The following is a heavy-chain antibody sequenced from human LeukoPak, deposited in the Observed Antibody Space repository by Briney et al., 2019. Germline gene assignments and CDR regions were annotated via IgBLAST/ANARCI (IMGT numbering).Heavy chain of an antibody. CDR1: GGSFSAYY. J-gene: IGHJ4*02. Sequence: SETLSLTCAVYGGSFSAYYWSWVRQPPGKGLEWIGSIYYGGYTYYNPSLKSRVTISVDTSKNQFSLKLSSVTAADTAIYYCQSRFLEWLLDYWGQGTLVTVSS. CDR2: IYYGGYT. V-gene: IGHV4-34*01. D-gene: IGHD3-3*01. CDR3: QSRFLEWLLDY.